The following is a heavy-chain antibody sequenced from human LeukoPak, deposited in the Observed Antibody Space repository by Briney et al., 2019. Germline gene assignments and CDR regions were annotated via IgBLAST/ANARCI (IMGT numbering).Heavy chain of an antibody. D-gene: IGHD5-24*01. J-gene: IGHJ4*02. CDR1: GDSISSGGYY. CDR3: ARTPGLAGYIHFDY. V-gene: IGHV4-31*03. CDR2: IYYSGST. Sequence: SQTLSLTCTVSGDSISSGGYYWSWIRQHPGKGLEWIGYIYYSGSTYYNPSLKSRVTISVDTSNNQFSLELSSVTAADTAVYYCARTPGLAGYIHFDYWGQGTLVTVYS.